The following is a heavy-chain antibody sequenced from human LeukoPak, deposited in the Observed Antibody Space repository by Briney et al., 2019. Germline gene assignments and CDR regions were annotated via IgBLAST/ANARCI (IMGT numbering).Heavy chain of an antibody. CDR2: ISYDGSNK. CDR1: GFTFSSYG. CDR3: EKETRWLHDAFDI. Sequence: PGGSLRLSCAASGFTFSSYGMHWVRQAPGKGLEWVAVISYDGSNKYYADSVKGRFTISRDNSKNTLYLQMNSLRAEDTAVYYCEKETRWLHDAFDIWGQGTMVTVSS. V-gene: IGHV3-30*18. J-gene: IGHJ3*02. D-gene: IGHD5-24*01.